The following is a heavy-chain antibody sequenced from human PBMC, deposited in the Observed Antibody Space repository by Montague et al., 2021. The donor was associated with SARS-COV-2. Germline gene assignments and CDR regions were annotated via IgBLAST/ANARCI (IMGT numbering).Heavy chain of an antibody. D-gene: IGHD3-3*01. CDR3: ARDQTVSEWIWYGMDV. V-gene: IGHV4-39*02. CDR1: GGSISSSNYY. J-gene: IGHJ6*02. CDR2: IYDSGST. Sequence: TLSLTCTVSGGSISSSNYYWDWIRQPPGKGLEWIGSIYDSGSTYYNPSLKSRVTISVDTSKNHFSLKLSSVTAADTAVYYCARDQTVSEWIWYGMDVWGPGTTVTVSS.